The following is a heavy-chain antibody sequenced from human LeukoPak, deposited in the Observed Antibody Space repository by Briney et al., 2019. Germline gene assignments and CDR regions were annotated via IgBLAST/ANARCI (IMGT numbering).Heavy chain of an antibody. CDR1: GFTFSSYS. D-gene: IGHD3-10*01. V-gene: IGHV3-21*01. CDR2: TSSSSSYI. CDR3: TRDLRTDYGSGSYYFDY. Sequence: GGSLRLSCAASGFTFSSYSMNWVRQAPGKGLEWVSSTSSSSSYIYYADSVKGRFTISRDNAKNSLYLQMNSLRAEDTAVYYCTRDLRTDYGSGSYYFDYWGQGTLVTVSS. J-gene: IGHJ4*02.